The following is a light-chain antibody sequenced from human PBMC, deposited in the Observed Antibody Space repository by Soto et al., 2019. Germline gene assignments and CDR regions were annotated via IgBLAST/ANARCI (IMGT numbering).Light chain of an antibody. CDR2: GAS. V-gene: IGKV3-20*01. Sequence: EIVLTQSPGTLSLSPGERATLSCRASQSVSSSYLAWYHQKPGQAPRLLIYGASSRATGIPDRFSGSGSGTDFTLTISRLEPEDFAVYYCQQYRSSPAFGGGTKVEIK. CDR1: QSVSSSY. J-gene: IGKJ4*01. CDR3: QQYRSSPA.